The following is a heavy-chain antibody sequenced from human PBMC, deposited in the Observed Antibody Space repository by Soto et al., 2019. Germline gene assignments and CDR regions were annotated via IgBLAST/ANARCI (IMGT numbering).Heavy chain of an antibody. CDR3: VRPYYSSSWFPFDR. V-gene: IGHV3-11*01. J-gene: IGHJ4*02. CDR2: IDSGDGTT. Sequence: PGGSLRLCCTGSGFDFGDYYMSWIRQAPGKGLEWVSYIDSGDGTTYYTDSVEGRFTISRENAKKTVYLQMSSLRVEDTALYYCVRPYYSSSWFPFDRWGQGTLVTVSS. D-gene: IGHD6-13*01. CDR1: GFDFGDYY.